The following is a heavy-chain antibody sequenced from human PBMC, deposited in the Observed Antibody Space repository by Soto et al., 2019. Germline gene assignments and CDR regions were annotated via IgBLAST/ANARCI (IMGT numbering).Heavy chain of an antibody. CDR2: INHSGST. J-gene: IGHJ3*02. V-gene: IGHV4-34*01. D-gene: IGHD5-12*01. CDR3: ARVRRRDGYNWAVGAFDI. CDR1: GGSFSGYY. Sequence: SETLSLTCAVYGGSFSGYYWSWIRQPPGKGLEWIGEINHSGSTNYNPSLKSRVTISVDTSKNQFSLKLSSVTAADTAVYYCARVRRRDGYNWAVGAFDIRGQGTMVTV.